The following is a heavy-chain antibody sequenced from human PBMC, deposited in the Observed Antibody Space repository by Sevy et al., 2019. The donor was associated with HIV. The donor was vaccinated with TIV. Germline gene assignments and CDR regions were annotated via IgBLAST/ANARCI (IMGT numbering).Heavy chain of an antibody. Sequence: SETLSLTCAVYGGSFSGYYWSWIRQPPGKGLEWIGEINHSGSTNYNPSLKSRVTISVDTSKNQFSLKLSSVTAADTAVYYCARGLPVVPAAIAYYYYYGMDVWGQGTTVTVSS. CDR3: ARGLPVVPAAIAYYYYYGMDV. CDR2: INHSGST. J-gene: IGHJ6*02. D-gene: IGHD2-2*02. V-gene: IGHV4-34*01. CDR1: GGSFSGYY.